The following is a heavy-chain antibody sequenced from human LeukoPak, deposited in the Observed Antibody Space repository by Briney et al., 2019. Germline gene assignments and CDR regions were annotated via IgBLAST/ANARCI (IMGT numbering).Heavy chain of an antibody. CDR3: ARVVSSGWLSYFDY. CDR2: INPNSGGT. J-gene: IGHJ4*02. D-gene: IGHD6-19*01. V-gene: IGHV1-2*02. CDR1: GYTFTGYY. Sequence: ASVKVSCKASGYTFTGYYMHWVRQAPGQGLEGMGWINPNSGGTNYAQKLQDRVTMTRDTSISTAYMELSRLRSDDTAVYYCARVVSSGWLSYFDYWGQGTLVTVSS.